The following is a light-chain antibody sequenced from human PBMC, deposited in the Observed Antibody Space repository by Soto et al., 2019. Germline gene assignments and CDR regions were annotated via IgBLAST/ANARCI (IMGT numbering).Light chain of an antibody. CDR3: QQFDSSPIT. CDR1: QSISSSY. CDR2: AAS. Sequence: EIVLTQSPGTLSLSPGERATLSCRASQSISSSYLAWYQQKPGQAPRLLIYAASTRATGIPDRFSGSGSGTDFTLTISRLEPEDFAVYYCQQFDSSPITFGGETKAEIK. J-gene: IGKJ4*01. V-gene: IGKV3-20*01.